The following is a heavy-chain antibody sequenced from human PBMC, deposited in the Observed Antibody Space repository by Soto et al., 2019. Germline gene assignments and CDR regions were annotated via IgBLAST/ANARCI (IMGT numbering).Heavy chain of an antibody. V-gene: IGHV3-53*01. J-gene: IGHJ4*02. CDR2: IYSGGST. CDR3: ARARGYSYGYPY. Sequence: EVQLVESGGGLIQPGGSLRLSCAASGFTVSSNYMSCVRQAPGKGLEWVSVIYSGGSTYYADSVRGRFTISRDNSKNTLYLQMNSLRAEDTAVYYCARARGYSYGYPYWGQGTLVTVAS. D-gene: IGHD5-18*01. CDR1: GFTVSSNY.